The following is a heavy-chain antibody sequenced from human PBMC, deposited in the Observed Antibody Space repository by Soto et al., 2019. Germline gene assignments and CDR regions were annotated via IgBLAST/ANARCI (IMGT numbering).Heavy chain of an antibody. D-gene: IGHD3-10*01. CDR1: GFTFDDYA. Sequence: EVQLVESGGGLVQPGRSLRLSCAASGFTFDDYAMHWVWQAPGKGLEWVSGISWNSGSIGYADSVKGRFTISRDNAKNSLYLQMNSLRAEDTALYYCAKDAITMVRGVISYYGMDVWGQVTTVTVSS. V-gene: IGHV3-9*01. CDR2: ISWNSGSI. J-gene: IGHJ6*02. CDR3: AKDAITMVRGVISYYGMDV.